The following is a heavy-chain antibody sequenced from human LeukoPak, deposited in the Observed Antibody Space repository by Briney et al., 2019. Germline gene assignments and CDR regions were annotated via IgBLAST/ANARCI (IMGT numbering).Heavy chain of an antibody. CDR2: VYYSGST. Sequence: SETLSLTCTVSSGSIGSSSNYWGWIRQAPGKGLEWIGNVYYSGSTFYNPSLKSRVTISVDTSKNQFSLKLRSVTAADTAIYYCARASFNIVFGNWFDPWGQGTLVTVSS. CDR3: ARASFNIVFGNWFDP. CDR1: SGSIGSSSNY. D-gene: IGHD2/OR15-2a*01. V-gene: IGHV4-39*01. J-gene: IGHJ5*02.